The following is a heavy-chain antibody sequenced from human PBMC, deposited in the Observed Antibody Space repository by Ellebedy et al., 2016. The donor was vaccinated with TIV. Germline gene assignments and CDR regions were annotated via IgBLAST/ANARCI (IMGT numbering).Heavy chain of an antibody. CDR1: RFTFSSYW. Sequence: GGSLRLSCAASRFTFSSYWMSWVRQAPGKGLEWVANINQDGSEKYYVDSVWGRFTISRDNAKNSLYLQINSLRAEDTVVYYCATDGSYGDYLSPTHAFVMWGQGTMVTVSS. J-gene: IGHJ3*02. CDR3: ATDGSYGDYLSPTHAFVM. CDR2: INQDGSEK. D-gene: IGHD4-17*01. V-gene: IGHV3-7*01.